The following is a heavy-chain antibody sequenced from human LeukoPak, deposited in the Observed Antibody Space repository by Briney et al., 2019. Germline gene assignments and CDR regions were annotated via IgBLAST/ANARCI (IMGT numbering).Heavy chain of an antibody. CDR2: ISYDGSNK. CDR1: GFTFSSYA. J-gene: IGHJ4*02. Sequence: GRSLRLSCAASGFTFSSYAMRWVRQAPGKGLEWVAVISYDGSNKYYADSVKGRFTISRDNSKNTLYLQMNSLRVEDTAIYYCARAGGTSWADYWGQGTLVTVSS. D-gene: IGHD6-13*01. CDR3: ARAGGTSWADY. V-gene: IGHV3-30*07.